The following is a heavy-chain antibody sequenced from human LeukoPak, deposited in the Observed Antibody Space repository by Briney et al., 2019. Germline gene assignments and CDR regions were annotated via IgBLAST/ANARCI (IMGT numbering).Heavy chain of an antibody. Sequence: ASVKVSCKASGGTFSSYAISWVRQAPGQGHEWMGGIIPIFGTANYAQKFQGRVTITADESTSTAYMELSSLRSEDTAVYYCARECSSASCGDYWGQGTLVTVSS. CDR2: IIPIFGTA. CDR1: GGTFSSYA. CDR3: ARECSSASCGDY. J-gene: IGHJ4*02. V-gene: IGHV1-69*13. D-gene: IGHD2-2*01.